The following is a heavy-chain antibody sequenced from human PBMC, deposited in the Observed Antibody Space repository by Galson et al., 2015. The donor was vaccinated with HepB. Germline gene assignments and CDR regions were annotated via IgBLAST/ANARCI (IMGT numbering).Heavy chain of an antibody. CDR3: ARDDGYYDSSGCFDY. CDR2: INAGNGNT. D-gene: IGHD3-22*01. V-gene: IGHV1-3*01. Sequence: SVKVSCKASGYTFTSYAMHWVRQAPGQRLEWMGWINAGNGNTKYSQKFQGRVTITRDTSASTAYMELSSLRSEDTAVYYCARDDGYYDSSGCFDYWGQGTLVTVSS. J-gene: IGHJ4*02. CDR1: GYTFTSYA.